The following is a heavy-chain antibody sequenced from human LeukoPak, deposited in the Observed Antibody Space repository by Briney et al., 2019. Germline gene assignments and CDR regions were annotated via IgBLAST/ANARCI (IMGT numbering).Heavy chain of an antibody. Sequence: ASVKVSCKASGYTFTSYAMNWVRQAPGQGLEWMGWINTNTGNPTYAQGFTGRFVFSLDTSVSTAYLQISSLKAEDTAVYYCARDGVSLGIAMAGTGEFDYWGQGTLVTVSS. J-gene: IGHJ4*02. CDR2: INTNTGNP. D-gene: IGHD6-19*01. CDR1: GYTFTSYA. V-gene: IGHV7-4-1*02. CDR3: ARDGVSLGIAMAGTGEFDY.